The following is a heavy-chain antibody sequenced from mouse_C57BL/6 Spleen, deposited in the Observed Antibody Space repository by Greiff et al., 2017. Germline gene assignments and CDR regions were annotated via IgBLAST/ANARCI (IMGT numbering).Heavy chain of an antibody. CDR3: ARYDYDDYYAMDY. D-gene: IGHD2-4*01. Sequence: VKVVESGAELVRPGTSVKVSCKASGYAFTNYLIEWVKQRPGQGLEWIGVINPGSGGTNYNEKFKGKATLTADKSSSTAYMQLSSLTSEDSAVYFCARYDYDDYYAMDYWGQGTSVTVSS. J-gene: IGHJ4*01. CDR2: INPGSGGT. V-gene: IGHV1-54*01. CDR1: GYAFTNYL.